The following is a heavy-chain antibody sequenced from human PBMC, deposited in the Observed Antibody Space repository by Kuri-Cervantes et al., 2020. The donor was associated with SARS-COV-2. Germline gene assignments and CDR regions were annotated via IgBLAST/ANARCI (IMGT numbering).Heavy chain of an antibody. Sequence: GESLKISCAASGFTISSYWMHWVRQAPGKGLVWVSRINSDGSSTSYPDSVKGRFTISRDNAKNTLYLQMNSLRAEDTAVYYCAREGVREIYYYYYYGMDVWGQGTTVTVSS. V-gene: IGHV3-74*01. CDR1: GFTISSYW. J-gene: IGHJ6*02. CDR3: AREGVREIYYYYYYGMDV. CDR2: INSDGSST. D-gene: IGHD2-8*01.